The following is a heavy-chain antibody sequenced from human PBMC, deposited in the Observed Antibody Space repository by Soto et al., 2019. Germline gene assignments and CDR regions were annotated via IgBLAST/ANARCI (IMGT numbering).Heavy chain of an antibody. Sequence: GGSLRLSCAASGFTFSTYDFHWVRQATGRGLEWVSTITSAGDTYYPDSVKGRFTISRDNAKNTLYLQMNSLRAEDTAVYYSAKDLHIVVVPAPIPYSMDVWGQGTTVAVSS. V-gene: IGHV3-13*01. CDR3: AKDLHIVVVPAPIPYSMDV. D-gene: IGHD2-2*01. J-gene: IGHJ6*02. CDR1: GFTFSTYD. CDR2: ITSAGDT.